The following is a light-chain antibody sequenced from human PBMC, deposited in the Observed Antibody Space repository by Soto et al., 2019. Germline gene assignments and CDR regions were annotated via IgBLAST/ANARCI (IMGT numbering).Light chain of an antibody. V-gene: IGKV1-5*01. CDR3: QQYKSYSAHGLT. J-gene: IGKJ4*01. CDR1: QPIFTS. CDR2: DAS. Sequence: DIQMAQSPSALFASIGDRVSVTCRASQPIFTSLAWYQQKPGKAPKLLIYDASVLQTGVPSRFSGFSSGTDFILTISGLQPDDFATYFCQQYKSYSAHGLTFGGGTKVGIK.